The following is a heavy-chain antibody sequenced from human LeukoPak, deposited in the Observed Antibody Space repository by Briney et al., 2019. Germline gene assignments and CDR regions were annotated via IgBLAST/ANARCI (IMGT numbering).Heavy chain of an antibody. CDR1: GGSISSSSYY. J-gene: IGHJ4*02. CDR2: IYYSGST. Sequence: PSETLSLTCTVSGGSISSSSYYWGWIRQPPGKGLEWIGSIYYSGSTYYNPSLKSRVTISVDTSKNQFSLKLSSVTAADTAVYYCARDFPYYYGSGSYYFDYWGQGTLVTVSS. CDR3: ARDFPYYYGSGSYYFDY. D-gene: IGHD3-10*01. V-gene: IGHV4-39*02.